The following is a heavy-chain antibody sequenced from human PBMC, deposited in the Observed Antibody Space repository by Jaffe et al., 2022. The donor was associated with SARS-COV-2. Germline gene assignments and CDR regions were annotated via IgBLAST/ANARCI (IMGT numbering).Heavy chain of an antibody. Sequence: EVQLVESGGGLVKPGGSLRLSCAASGFTFSSYSMNWVRQAPGKGLEWVSSISSSSSYIYYADSVKGRFTISRDNAKNSLYLQMNSLRAEDTAVYYCARDIAAALNYFDYWGQGTLVTVSS. CDR1: GFTFSSYS. D-gene: IGHD6-13*01. CDR3: ARDIAAALNYFDY. J-gene: IGHJ4*02. V-gene: IGHV3-21*01. CDR2: ISSSSSYI.